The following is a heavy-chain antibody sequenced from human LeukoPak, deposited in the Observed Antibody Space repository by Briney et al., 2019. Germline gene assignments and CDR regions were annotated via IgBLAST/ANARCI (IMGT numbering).Heavy chain of an antibody. Sequence: LGGSPKMICAASGFTFSSHLMSWVRQAPGKGLEWVSAISGSGGSIYYADSVKGRFTISRDNSKNTLYLQMNGMRAEDTAVYYCAEASIPTAAIIDYWGQG. CDR3: AEASIPTAAIIDY. CDR2: ISGSGGSI. D-gene: IGHD6-13*01. CDR1: GFTFSSHL. V-gene: IGHV3-23*01. J-gene: IGHJ4*02.